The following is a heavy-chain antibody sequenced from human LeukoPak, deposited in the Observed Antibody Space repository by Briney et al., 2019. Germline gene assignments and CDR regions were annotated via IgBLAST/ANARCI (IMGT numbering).Heavy chain of an antibody. V-gene: IGHV4-4*07. CDR2: IYSSGTT. Sequence: PSETLSLTCTVSGGSISRYYWSWIRQPAGRGLEWIGRIYSSGTTNYNPSLKSRVTTSVDTSKNQFSLKLSSVTAADTAVYYCARGWSSAAAVFDYWGQGTLVTVSS. CDR3: ARGWSSAAAVFDY. D-gene: IGHD6-13*01. J-gene: IGHJ4*02. CDR1: GGSISRYY.